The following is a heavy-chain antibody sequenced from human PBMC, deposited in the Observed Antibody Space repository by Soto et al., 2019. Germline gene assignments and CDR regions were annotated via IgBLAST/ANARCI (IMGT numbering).Heavy chain of an antibody. CDR2: IIPIFGTA. CDR3: ARADTYYDFWSGYYTRNYYYGMDV. D-gene: IGHD3-3*01. Sequence: SVKVSCKASGGTFSSYAISWVRQAPGQGLEWMGGIIPIFGTANYAQKFQGRVTITADESTSTAYMELSSLRSEDTAVYYCARADTYYDFWSGYYTRNYYYGMDVWGQGTTVTVSS. CDR1: GGTFSSYA. J-gene: IGHJ6*02. V-gene: IGHV1-69*13.